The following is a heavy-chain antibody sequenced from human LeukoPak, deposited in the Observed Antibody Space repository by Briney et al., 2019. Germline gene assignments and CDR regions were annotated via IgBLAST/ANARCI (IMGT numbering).Heavy chain of an antibody. CDR2: IYYNDIS. Sequence: PSETLSLTCSVSGGLITTSIHYWAWVRQPPGKGLEWIESIYYNDISYYIASLESRVTMSVDTYTNQFSLRLRSVSAAGTSVYYCARQPTVKRGAVASNFDYWGRGTLVTVSS. J-gene: IGHJ4*02. D-gene: IGHD6-19*01. CDR3: ARQPTVKRGAVASNFDY. CDR1: GGLITTSIHY. V-gene: IGHV4-39*01.